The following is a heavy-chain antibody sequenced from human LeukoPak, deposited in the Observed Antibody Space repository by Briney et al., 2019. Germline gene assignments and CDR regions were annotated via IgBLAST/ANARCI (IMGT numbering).Heavy chain of an antibody. V-gene: IGHV3-74*01. D-gene: IGHD3-10*01. CDR1: GFTFSSYC. CDR3: ARISYGSAYYLDY. CDR2: INTDGSRT. J-gene: IGHJ4*02. Sequence: GGSLRLSCAASGFTFSSYCMHWVRQAPGKGLVWVSRINTDGSRTSYADSVKGRFTISRDNAKNSLYLQMNSLRAEDTAVYYCARISYGSAYYLDYWGQGTLVTVSS.